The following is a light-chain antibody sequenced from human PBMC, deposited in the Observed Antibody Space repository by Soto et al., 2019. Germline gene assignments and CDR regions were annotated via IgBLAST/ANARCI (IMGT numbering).Light chain of an antibody. CDR1: SSDICNYNY. J-gene: IGLJ1*01. Sequence: QSALTQPDSVSGSPGQSITISCTGTSSDICNYNYVSWYHKHPGKAHKVMIYEFSNLPSGVSNRFSGSKSDNTASLTISGLQADDEADYYCPAYPSSSTYVFGTGPKLTVL. CDR3: PAYPSSSTYV. V-gene: IGLV2-14*01. CDR2: EFS.